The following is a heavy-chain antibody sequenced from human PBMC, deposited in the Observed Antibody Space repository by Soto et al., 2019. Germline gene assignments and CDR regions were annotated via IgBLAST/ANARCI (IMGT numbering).Heavy chain of an antibody. Sequence: SATLSLTCTVSGGSISSYYWSWIRQPPGKGLEWIGYIYYSGSTNYNPSLKSRVTISVDTSKNQFSLKLSSVTAADTAVYYCARGDYGDFFDYWGQGTLVTSPQ. CDR1: GGSISSYY. CDR2: IYYSGST. V-gene: IGHV4-59*01. CDR3: ARGDYGDFFDY. D-gene: IGHD4-17*01. J-gene: IGHJ4*02.